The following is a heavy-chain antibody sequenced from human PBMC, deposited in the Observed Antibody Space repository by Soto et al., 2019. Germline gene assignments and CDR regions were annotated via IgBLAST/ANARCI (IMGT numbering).Heavy chain of an antibody. CDR3: ASVIGGESEYYCGF. Sequence: SETLSLTCTVSGVSISSGGYYWSWIRQHPGKGLEWIGNIYYSGRTYYNPSLKSRVILSVDTSKNHFSLTLRSVTAADSAMYYCASVIGGESEYYCGFRGQGDRVTVCS. CDR1: GVSISSGGYY. V-gene: IGHV4-31*03. J-gene: IGHJ4*02. CDR2: IYYSGRT. D-gene: IGHD2-21*01.